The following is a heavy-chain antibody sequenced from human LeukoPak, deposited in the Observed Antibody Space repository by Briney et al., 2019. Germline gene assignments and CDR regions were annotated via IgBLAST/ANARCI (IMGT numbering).Heavy chain of an antibody. D-gene: IGHD2-2*01. V-gene: IGHV4-34*01. J-gene: IGHJ4*02. CDR3: ARGPPRGIVVVPAAVGDY. CDR2: INHSGST. Sequence: SETLSLTCAVYGGSFSGYYWGWIRQPPGKGLEWIGEINHSGSTNYNPSPKSRVTISVDTSKNQFSLKLSSVTAADTAVYYCARGPPRGIVVVPAAVGDYWGQGTLVTVSS. CDR1: GGSFSGYY.